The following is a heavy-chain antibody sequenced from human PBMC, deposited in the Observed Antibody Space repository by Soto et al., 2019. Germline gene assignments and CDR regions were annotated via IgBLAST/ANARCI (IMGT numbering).Heavy chain of an antibody. J-gene: IGHJ5*01. CDR2: MHSGGGT. CDR1: GFNIRDDS. V-gene: IGHV3-53*02. CDR3: ARHAGLES. D-gene: IGHD2-2*01. Sequence: EVQLVETGGGLTQPGGSLRLSCAASGFNIRDDSLSWVRQAPGKGPEWVSVMHSGGGTYYADSVKGRFTISRDNSENKFYLQMNSLRAEDKAVYYCARHAGLESWGQGTLFTVSS.